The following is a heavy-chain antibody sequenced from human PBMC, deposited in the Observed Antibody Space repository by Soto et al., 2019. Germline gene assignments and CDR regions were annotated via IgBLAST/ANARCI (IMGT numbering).Heavy chain of an antibody. V-gene: IGHV3-30*18. Sequence: QVQLVESGGGVVQPGRSLRLSCAASGFTFSSYGMHRVRQAPGKGLEWVAVISSDGSDKNYADSVKGRFSISRDNSRNTLFLQMNSLRPEDTAVFYCAKEPYDSTGFYYSFHHWGQGTLVTVSS. D-gene: IGHD3-22*01. CDR2: ISSDGSDK. J-gene: IGHJ4*02. CDR3: AKEPYDSTGFYYSFHH. CDR1: GFTFSSYG.